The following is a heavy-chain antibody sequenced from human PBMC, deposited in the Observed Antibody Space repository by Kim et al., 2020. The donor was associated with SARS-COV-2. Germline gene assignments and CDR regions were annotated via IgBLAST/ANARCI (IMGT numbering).Heavy chain of an antibody. Sequence: GGSLRLSCAASGFTFTTYSMNWVRQAPGKGLEWISCIMSATSTDYYADFVKGRFTVSTDNARNSLYLQLNSLRDEDTAVYYCARSRDMSHHDFDSWGQGTLVTVSS. D-gene: IGHD2-15*01. CDR2: IMSATSTD. J-gene: IGHJ4*02. CDR3: ARSRDMSHHDFDS. CDR1: GFTFTTYS. V-gene: IGHV3-48*02.